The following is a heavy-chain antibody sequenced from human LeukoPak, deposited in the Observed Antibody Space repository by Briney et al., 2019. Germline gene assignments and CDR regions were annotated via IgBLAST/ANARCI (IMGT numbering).Heavy chain of an antibody. CDR3: AREVSSFRRSGWFDP. D-gene: IGHD6-6*01. Sequence: SVKVSCKASGGTFSSYAISWVRQAPGQGLEWMGGIIPIFGTANYAQKFQGRVTITADESTSTAYMELSSLRSEDTAVHYCAREVSSFRRSGWFDPWGQGTLVTVSS. CDR2: IIPIFGTA. J-gene: IGHJ5*02. CDR1: GGTFSSYA. V-gene: IGHV1-69*13.